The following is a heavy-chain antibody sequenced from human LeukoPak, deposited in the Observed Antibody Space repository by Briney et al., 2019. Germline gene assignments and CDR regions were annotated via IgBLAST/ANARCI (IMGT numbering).Heavy chain of an antibody. CDR2: IYYSGST. V-gene: IGHV4-31*03. CDR3: ASAAGNWFDP. D-gene: IGHD3-10*01. CDR1: GGSTYRNGYY. Sequence: SQTLSLTCTVSGGSTYRNGYYWTWIRQHPGKGLEWIGYIYYSGSTYYNPSLKSRVSMSEDTSKNLFFLHLSSVTAADTAVYYCASAAGNWFDPWGPGTLVTVSS. J-gene: IGHJ5*02.